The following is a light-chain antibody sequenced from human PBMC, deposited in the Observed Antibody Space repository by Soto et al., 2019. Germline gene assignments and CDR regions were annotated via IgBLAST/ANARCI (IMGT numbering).Light chain of an antibody. Sequence: QSALTQPASVSGTPGQSITVSCIGTSSDIGRYNYVSWYQQHPGRAPKLIIRDVSSRPSGVPTRFSGSKSGNSASLTISGLQVEDEAYNFCSSYASSNAQLFGGGTKVTVL. CDR3: SSYASSNAQL. CDR2: DVS. J-gene: IGLJ2*01. CDR1: SSDIGRYNY. V-gene: IGLV2-14*03.